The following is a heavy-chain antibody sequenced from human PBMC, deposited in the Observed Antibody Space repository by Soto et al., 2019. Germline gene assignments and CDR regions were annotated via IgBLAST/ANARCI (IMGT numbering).Heavy chain of an antibody. Sequence: GASVKVSCKASGYTFTSYAMHWVRQAPGQRLEWMGWINAGNGNTKYLQKFQGRVTITRDTSASTAYMELSSLRSEDTAVYYCARYDGIAVAGYDYWGQGTLVTVSS. V-gene: IGHV1-3*01. D-gene: IGHD6-19*01. CDR3: ARYDGIAVAGYDY. J-gene: IGHJ4*02. CDR1: GYTFTSYA. CDR2: INAGNGNT.